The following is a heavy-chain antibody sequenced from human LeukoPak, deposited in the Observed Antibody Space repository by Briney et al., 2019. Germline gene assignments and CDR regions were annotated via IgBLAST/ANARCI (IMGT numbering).Heavy chain of an antibody. V-gene: IGHV3-7*01. J-gene: IGHJ6*02. D-gene: IGHD3-22*01. CDR1: GFTFSSYW. CDR3: ARAGLLRYYYYGMDV. CDR2: IKQDGSEK. Sequence: PGGSLRLSCAASGFTFSSYWMSWVRQAPGEGLEWVANIKQDGSEKYYVDSVKGRFTISRDNAKNSLYLQMNSLRAEDTAVYYCARAGLLRYYYYGMDVWGQGTTVTVSS.